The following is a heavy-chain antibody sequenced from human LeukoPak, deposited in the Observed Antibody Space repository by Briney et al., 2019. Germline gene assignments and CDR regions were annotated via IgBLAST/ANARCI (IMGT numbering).Heavy chain of an antibody. V-gene: IGHV4-39*07. D-gene: IGHD3-3*01. J-gene: IGHJ6*03. CDR1: GGSISSSSYY. Sequence: SETLSLTCTVSGGSISSSSYYWGWIRQPPGKGLEWIGSIYDSGSTYYNPSLESRVTISVDTSKNQFSLKLSSVTAADTAVYYCARGTYDFRGYYYYYMDVWGKGTTVTVSS. CDR2: IYDSGST. CDR3: ARGTYDFRGYYYYYMDV.